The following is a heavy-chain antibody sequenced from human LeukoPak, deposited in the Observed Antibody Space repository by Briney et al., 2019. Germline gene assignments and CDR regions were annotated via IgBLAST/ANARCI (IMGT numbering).Heavy chain of an antibody. CDR3: ARDPAGADYGDSNWYFDL. CDR1: GCSISSYY. Sequence: SETLSLTCTVSGCSISSYYWSWIRQPPGKGLEWIGYIYYSGSTNYNPSLKSRVTISVDTSKNQFSLKLSSVTAADTAVYYCARDPAGADYGDSNWYFDLWGRGTLVTVSS. D-gene: IGHD4-17*01. CDR2: IYYSGST. J-gene: IGHJ2*01. V-gene: IGHV4-59*01.